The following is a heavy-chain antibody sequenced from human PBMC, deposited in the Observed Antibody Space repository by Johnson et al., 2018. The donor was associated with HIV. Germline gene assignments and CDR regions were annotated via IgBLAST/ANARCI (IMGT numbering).Heavy chain of an antibody. J-gene: IGHJ3*02. CDR1: GFRFSSYA. Sequence: QVQLVESGGGVVQPGRSLRLSCVASGFRFSSYAVHWVRQAPGKGLEWVAVISYDGSNKYYADSVKGRFTISRDNSKNTLHLQMNSLRAADTAVYYCAKVMTASSVNSFGGVIDASDIWGQGTMVTVS. D-gene: IGHD3-16*01. CDR2: ISYDGSNK. V-gene: IGHV3-30*04. CDR3: AKVMTASSVNSFGGVIDASDI.